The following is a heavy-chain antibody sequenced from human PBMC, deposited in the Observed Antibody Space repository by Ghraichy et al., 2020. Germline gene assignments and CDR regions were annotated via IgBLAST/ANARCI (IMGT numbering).Heavy chain of an antibody. J-gene: IGHJ3*02. CDR2: INHSGST. V-gene: IGHV4-34*01. CDR1: GGSFSGYY. Sequence: SETLSLTCAVYGGSFSGYYWSWIRQPPGKGLEWIGEINHSGSTNYNPSLKSRITISVDTSKNQFSLKLSSVTAADTAVYYCARGWHAEVRGSYFRDDAFDIWGQGTMVTVSS. D-gene: IGHD1-26*01. CDR3: ARGWHAEVRGSYFRDDAFDI.